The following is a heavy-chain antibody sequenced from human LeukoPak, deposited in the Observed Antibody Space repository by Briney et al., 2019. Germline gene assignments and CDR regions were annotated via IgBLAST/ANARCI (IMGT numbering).Heavy chain of an antibody. J-gene: IGHJ4*02. D-gene: IGHD5-18*01. Sequence: GGSLRLSCAASGFTFSSHWMSWVRQAPGKGLEWVANISQDGSEKYYVDSVKGRFIISRDNAKNSLHLQMNSLRAEDTAVYYCARDHTAAGIIFDYWGQGALVTVSS. V-gene: IGHV3-7*01. CDR3: ARDHTAAGIIFDY. CDR2: ISQDGSEK. CDR1: GFTFSSHW.